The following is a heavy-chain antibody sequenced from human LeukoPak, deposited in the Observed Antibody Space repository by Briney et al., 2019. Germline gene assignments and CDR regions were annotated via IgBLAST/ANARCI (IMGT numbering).Heavy chain of an antibody. J-gene: IGHJ6*02. V-gene: IGHV4-4*02. CDR1: GGSISSSDW. Sequence: KTSETLSLTCAVSGGSISSSDWWSWVRQPPERGLEWIGYIYRSEHTNYNPSLKSRVTMSLDKSKNQFSLKLSSVTAADTAVYYCARDGRIADIYYYYYGMDVWGQGTTVTVSS. D-gene: IGHD6-13*01. CDR2: IYRSEHT. CDR3: ARDGRIADIYYYYYGMDV.